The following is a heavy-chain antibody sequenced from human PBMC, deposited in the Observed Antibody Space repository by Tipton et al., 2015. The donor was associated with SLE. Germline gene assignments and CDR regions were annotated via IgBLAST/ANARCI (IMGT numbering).Heavy chain of an antibody. Sequence: SLRLSCAASGFTFTSYAMSWVRQAPGKGLEWVSTVSGSGGRTYYADSVKGRFTISRDNSKNTLYLQMSNLRADDPAVYYCAKDRLLTLVRGFYFDSWGQGILVTVSS. D-gene: IGHD3-10*01. CDR1: GFTFTSYA. V-gene: IGHV3-23*01. CDR3: AKDRLLTLVRGFYFDS. J-gene: IGHJ4*02. CDR2: VSGSGGRT.